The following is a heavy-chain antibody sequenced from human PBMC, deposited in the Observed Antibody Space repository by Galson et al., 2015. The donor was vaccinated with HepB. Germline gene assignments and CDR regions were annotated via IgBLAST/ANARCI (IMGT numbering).Heavy chain of an antibody. CDR2: IKQDGSEQ. CDR3: ARDRCSSTSCFFDY. J-gene: IGHJ4*02. V-gene: IGHV3-7*03. D-gene: IGHD2-2*01. CDR1: GLSFSNYW. Sequence: SLRLSCAASGLSFSNYWMSWVRQAPGKGLEWVANIKQDGSEQYYVDSVKGRFTISRDNAKNSLYLQMNSLRAEDTAVYYCARDRCSSTSCFFDYWGQGALVTVSS.